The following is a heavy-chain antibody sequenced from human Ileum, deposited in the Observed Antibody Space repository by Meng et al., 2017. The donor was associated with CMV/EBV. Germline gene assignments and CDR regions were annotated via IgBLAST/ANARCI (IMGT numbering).Heavy chain of an antibody. V-gene: IGHV1-46*01. J-gene: IGHJ4*02. D-gene: IGHD6-25*01. Sequence: KTSGYPFTKYYVQWVRQAPGQGLEWMGIFNAHDDTTSYAPKFQGRVTMTKDTSTSTAYVEMNSLRTDDTAVYYCERGQSSGFVKTWLDFWGPGTLVTVSS. CDR2: FNAHDDTT. CDR1: GYPFTKYY. CDR3: ERGQSSGFVKTWLDF.